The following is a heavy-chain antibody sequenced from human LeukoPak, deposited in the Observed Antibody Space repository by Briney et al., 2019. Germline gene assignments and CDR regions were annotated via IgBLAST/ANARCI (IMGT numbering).Heavy chain of an antibody. Sequence: GASVKVSCKASGYTFTSYYMHWVRQAPGQGLEWMGIINPSGGSTSYAQKFQGRVTMTRDTSTSTVYMELSSLRSEDTAVYYCARDRSAIFGVVIPTPPDYWGQGTLVTVSS. CDR1: GYTFTSYY. D-gene: IGHD3-3*01. CDR2: INPSGGST. J-gene: IGHJ4*02. V-gene: IGHV1-46*01. CDR3: ARDRSAIFGVVIPTPPDY.